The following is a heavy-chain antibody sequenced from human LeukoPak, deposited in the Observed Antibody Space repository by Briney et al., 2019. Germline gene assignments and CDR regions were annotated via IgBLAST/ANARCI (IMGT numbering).Heavy chain of an antibody. CDR3: ASCLFDYYYFAQ. V-gene: IGHV4-4*02. J-gene: IGHJ4*02. Sequence: PSETLSLTCAVSGDSITSHNWWSWVRQSPGKGLEWIGEIYHSGTTNYSPSLKSRVIISVDKSKNQLSLELTSVTAADTAVYFCASCLFDYYYFAQWGQGTLVTVSS. D-gene: IGHD2/OR15-2a*01. CDR1: GDSITSHNW. CDR2: IYHSGTT.